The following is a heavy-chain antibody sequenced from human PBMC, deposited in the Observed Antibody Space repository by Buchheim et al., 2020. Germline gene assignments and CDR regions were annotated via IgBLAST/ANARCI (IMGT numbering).Heavy chain of an antibody. V-gene: IGHV3-73*01. D-gene: IGHD2-2*01. J-gene: IGHJ6*02. Sequence: EVQLVESGGGLVQPGGSLKLSCAASGFTFSGSAMHWVRQASGKGLEWVGRIRSKANSYATAYAASVKGRFTISRDDSKNTAYLQMNSLKTEDTAVYYCTIDCSSTSCYLGPYYYYGMDVWGQGTT. CDR2: IRSKANSYAT. CDR3: TIDCSSTSCYLGPYYYYGMDV. CDR1: GFTFSGSA.